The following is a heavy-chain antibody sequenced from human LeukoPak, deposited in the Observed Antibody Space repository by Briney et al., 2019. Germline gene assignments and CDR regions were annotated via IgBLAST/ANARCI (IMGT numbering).Heavy chain of an antibody. CDR1: GFTFSSYG. Sequence: GGSLRLSCAASGFTFSSYGMHWVRQAPGKGLEWVAFIRYDGSNKNYADSVKGRFTISRDNAKNSLYLQMNSLRAEDTAVYYCARDRGLDFWSGYFFDYWGQGTLVTVSS. CDR3: ARDRGLDFWSGYFFDY. CDR2: IRYDGSNK. D-gene: IGHD3-3*01. V-gene: IGHV3-30*02. J-gene: IGHJ4*02.